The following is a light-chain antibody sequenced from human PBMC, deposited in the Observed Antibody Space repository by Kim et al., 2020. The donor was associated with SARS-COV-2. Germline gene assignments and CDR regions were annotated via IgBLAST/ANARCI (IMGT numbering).Light chain of an antibody. Sequence: LAPGESATLSCRASQSVSSYLAWYQQKPGQAPRLLIYDASNRATGIPARFSGSGSGTDFTLTISSLEPEDFAVYYCQQRSNWPPLTFGQGTKLEI. CDR1: QSVSSY. CDR3: QQRSNWPPLT. V-gene: IGKV3-11*01. J-gene: IGKJ2*01. CDR2: DAS.